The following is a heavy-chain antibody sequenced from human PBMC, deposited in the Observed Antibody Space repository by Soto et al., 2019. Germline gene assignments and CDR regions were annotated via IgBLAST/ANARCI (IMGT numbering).Heavy chain of an antibody. Sequence: QVQLVQSGAEVKKPGSSVKVSCKASGGTFSSYTISWVRQAPGQGLEWMGRIIPILGIANYAQKFQGRVTITADKSTSTAYMELSSLRSEATAVYYCARRVGVGSSWYLDYWGQGTLVTVSS. V-gene: IGHV1-69*02. CDR1: GGTFSSYT. CDR3: ARRVGVGSSWYLDY. D-gene: IGHD6-13*01. J-gene: IGHJ4*02. CDR2: IIPILGIA.